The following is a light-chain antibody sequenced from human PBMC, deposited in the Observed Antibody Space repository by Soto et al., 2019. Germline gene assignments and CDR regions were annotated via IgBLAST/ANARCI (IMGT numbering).Light chain of an antibody. CDR1: QNIRSW. Sequence: DIQMTQSPSTLSASVGDRVTITCRASQNIRSWLAWYQQRPGKVPNLLIWDTSKLQSGVPSRFSGSGSGTEFTLTIASLQRDDFATYWCQQYDEYPLTFGGGIKVEHK. CDR2: DTS. J-gene: IGKJ4*01. V-gene: IGKV1-5*01. CDR3: QQYDEYPLT.